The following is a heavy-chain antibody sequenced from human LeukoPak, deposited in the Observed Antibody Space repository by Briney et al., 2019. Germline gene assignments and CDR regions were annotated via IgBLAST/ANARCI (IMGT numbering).Heavy chain of an antibody. CDR1: GVTLSTYT. J-gene: IGHJ5*02. V-gene: IGHV3-23*01. Sequence: PGGSLRLSCTPPGVTLSTYTMTAVPQAPRKGLECVSVISGIGTTTYYADSVKGRFTISRDNSKNTLFLQMNSLRVEDTATYYCTKKRTTSVTDWFDPWGQGTLVTVSS. CDR3: TKKRTTSVTDWFDP. CDR2: ISGIGTTT. D-gene: IGHD4-17*01.